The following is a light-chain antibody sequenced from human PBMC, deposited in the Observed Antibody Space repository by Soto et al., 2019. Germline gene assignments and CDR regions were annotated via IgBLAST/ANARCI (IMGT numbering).Light chain of an antibody. CDR2: DVN. CDR1: SSDVGDYDS. J-gene: IGLJ2*01. Sequence: QSALTQPRSVSGSPGQSVTISCSGTSSDVGDYDSVAWYQQHPGKAPRFMIYDVNKRPSGVPDRFSGSKSGNTASLTISGLQAEDEADYYCSTYVGSSAIFGGGTKVTDL. CDR3: STYVGSSAI. V-gene: IGLV2-11*01.